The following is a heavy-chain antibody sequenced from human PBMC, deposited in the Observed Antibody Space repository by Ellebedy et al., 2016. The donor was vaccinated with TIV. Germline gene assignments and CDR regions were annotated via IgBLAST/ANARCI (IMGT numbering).Heavy chain of an antibody. CDR1: GFTFSTYE. J-gene: IGHJ4*02. CDR2: IGTAGNT. CDR3: AKRSQFSRISCFDY. V-gene: IGHV3-13*01. D-gene: IGHD2-2*01. Sequence: GESLKISCAASGFTFSTYEMHWVRQDPEKGLEWVSAIGTAGNTFYTDSVKGRFTISRENAKNSFYLQMNSLRAGDTAVYYCAKRSQFSRISCFDYWGQGTLVTVSS.